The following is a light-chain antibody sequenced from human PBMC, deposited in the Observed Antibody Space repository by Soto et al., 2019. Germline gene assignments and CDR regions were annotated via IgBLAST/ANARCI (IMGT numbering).Light chain of an antibody. V-gene: IGKV3-20*01. CDR1: QSVSSSY. Sequence: TQAPGTLSLSPGERATLSCRASQSVSSSYLAWYQQKPGQAPRLLIYGASTRATGIPARFSGSGSGTDFTLTISILEPEDFAVYYCQQSGSPPITFAQGTRLEI. CDR3: QQSGSPPIT. J-gene: IGKJ5*01. CDR2: GAS.